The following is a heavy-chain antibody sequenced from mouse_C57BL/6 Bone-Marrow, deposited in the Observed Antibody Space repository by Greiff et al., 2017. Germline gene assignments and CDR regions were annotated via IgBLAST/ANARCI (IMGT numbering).Heavy chain of an antibody. D-gene: IGHD1-1*01. J-gene: IGHJ2*01. Sequence: DVQLVESGEGLVKPGGSLKLSCAASGFTFSSYAMSLVRQTPEKRLEWVAYISSGGDYIYYADTVKGRFTISRDNARNTLYLQMSSLKSEDTAMYYCTRGRTTVVEFDYWGQGTTLAVSS. CDR1: GFTFSSYA. V-gene: IGHV5-9-1*02. CDR2: ISSGGDYI. CDR3: TRGRTTVVEFDY.